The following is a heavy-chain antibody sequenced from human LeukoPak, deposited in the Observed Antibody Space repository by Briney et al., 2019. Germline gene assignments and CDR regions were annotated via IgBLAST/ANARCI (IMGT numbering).Heavy chain of an antibody. CDR2: VPNDGTST. D-gene: IGHD3-3*01. CDR1: GFSLSNYW. V-gene: IGHV3-74*01. CDR3: ATSGIGHYYFDF. Sequence: GGSLRLPCAASGFSLSNYWMHWFRQVPGKGLMWVSRVPNDGTSTGYADSVKGRFTISRDDATNTLFLQMNSLRVEDTAVYYCATSGIGHYYFDFWGQEALVTVSS. J-gene: IGHJ4*02.